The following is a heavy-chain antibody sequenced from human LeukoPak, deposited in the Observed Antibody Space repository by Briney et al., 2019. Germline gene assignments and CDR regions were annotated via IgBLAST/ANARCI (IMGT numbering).Heavy chain of an antibody. V-gene: IGHV4-34*01. CDR3: ARVRRIVGAFYYMDV. Sequence: SGGSLRLSCAVSGFPFSTFWMSWVRQAPGKGLEWIGEINHSGSTNYNPSLKSRVTISVDTSKNQFSLKLSSVTAADTAVYYCARVRRIVGAFYYMDVWGKGTTVTVSS. CDR1: GFPFSTFW. D-gene: IGHD1-26*01. CDR2: INHSGST. J-gene: IGHJ6*03.